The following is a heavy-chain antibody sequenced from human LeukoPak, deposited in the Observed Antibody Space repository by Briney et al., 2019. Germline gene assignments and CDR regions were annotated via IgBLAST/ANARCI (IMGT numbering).Heavy chain of an antibody. CDR3: ARGKPYSSSYPYYYYMDV. CDR1: GGSISSYH. J-gene: IGHJ6*03. V-gene: IGHV4-59*01. CDR2: IYYSGST. D-gene: IGHD6-6*01. Sequence: PSETLSLTCTVSGGSISSYHWSWIRQPPGKGLEWIGYIYYSGSTNYNPSLKSRVTISVDTSKNQFSLKLSSVTAADTAVYYCARGKPYSSSYPYYYYMDVWGKGTTVTVSS.